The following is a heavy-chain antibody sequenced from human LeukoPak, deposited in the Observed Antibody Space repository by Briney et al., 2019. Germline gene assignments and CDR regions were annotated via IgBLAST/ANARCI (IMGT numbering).Heavy chain of an antibody. V-gene: IGHV3-23*01. CDR1: GFTFSDYA. J-gene: IGHJ4*02. CDR2: LSGSGAGT. CDR3: ARDLGFHYYGSGSYSDY. D-gene: IGHD3-10*01. Sequence: GGSLRLSCAASGFTFSDYALGWVRQAPGRGLEWVATLSGSGAGTYYSDSVQGRFTISRDNAKNSLYLQMNSLRAEDTAVYYCARDLGFHYYGSGSYSDYWGQGTLVTVSS.